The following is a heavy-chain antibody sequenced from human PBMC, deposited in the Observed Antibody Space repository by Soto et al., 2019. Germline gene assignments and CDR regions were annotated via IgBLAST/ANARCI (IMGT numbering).Heavy chain of an antibody. D-gene: IGHD6-13*01. J-gene: IGHJ4*02. CDR2: IFAANDNT. CDR1: GYTFINYP. CDR3: ARGSSTWSPQWYFAY. Sequence: ASVKVSCKASGYTFINYPMHWVRQAPGQRLEWMGWIFAANDNTKYSEEFQGRVTITRDTSASTAYMELTSLRSEDTAFYYCARGSSTWSPQWYFAYWGQGTLVTVSS. V-gene: IGHV1-3*01.